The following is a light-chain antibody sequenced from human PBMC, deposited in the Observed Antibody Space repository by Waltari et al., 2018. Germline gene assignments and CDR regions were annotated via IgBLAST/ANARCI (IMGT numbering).Light chain of an antibody. J-gene: IGKJ2*01. V-gene: IGKV3-15*01. Sequence: EVVMTQSPATLSVSPGERATLSCRASQSVSSNLAWYQQKPGQAPRLLLYGASTRATGIPARFSGSGSGTEFTLTISSTQSEDFAVYYCQQYNNWPPMYTFGQGTKLEIK. CDR1: QSVSSN. CDR3: QQYNNWPPMYT. CDR2: GAS.